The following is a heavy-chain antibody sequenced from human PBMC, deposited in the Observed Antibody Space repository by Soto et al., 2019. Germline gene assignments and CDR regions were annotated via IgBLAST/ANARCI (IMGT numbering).Heavy chain of an antibody. CDR3: ARLTYYYDSSGKNYGMDV. J-gene: IGHJ6*02. CDR1: GYSFTSYW. CDR2: IYPGDSDT. Sequence: GESLKISCKGSGYSFTSYWIGWVRQMPGKGLEWMGIIYPGDSDTRYSPSFQGQVTISADKSISTAYLQWSSLKASDTAMYYCARLTYYYDSSGKNYGMDVWGQGTTVTVSS. D-gene: IGHD3-22*01. V-gene: IGHV5-51*01.